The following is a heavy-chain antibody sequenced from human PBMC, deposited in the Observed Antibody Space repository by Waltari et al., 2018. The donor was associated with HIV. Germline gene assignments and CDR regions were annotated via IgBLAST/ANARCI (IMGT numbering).Heavy chain of an antibody. CDR2: IKQGGVQP. V-gene: IGHV3-7*01. J-gene: IGHJ4*02. Sequence: EVQLVESGGGLVQPGGSLRLPCETSGFSFIDYWMGWVRQAPGKGLGWWANIKQGGVQPYYVDATKGRFTVPRDNSGASMSLHMTSLRADDTAVYYCGRYDGDGGGFDSWGQGTLVSVSS. CDR3: GRYDGDGGGFDS. CDR1: GFSFIDYW. D-gene: IGHD4-17*01.